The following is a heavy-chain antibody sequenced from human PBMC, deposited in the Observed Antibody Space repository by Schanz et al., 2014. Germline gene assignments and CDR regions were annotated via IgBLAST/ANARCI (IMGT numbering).Heavy chain of an antibody. J-gene: IGHJ4*02. CDR1: GDSISSTSYY. CDR2: IYYSGST. V-gene: IGHV4-39*01. Sequence: QLQMQESGPGLVKPSETLSLTCSVSGDSISSTSYYWGWIRQPPGKGLEWIGSIYYSGSTYYNASLKCRAPISVAPPKTQFPLNLTSVTAADSAVYYCARLWGGWRIPDYWGQGTLVTVSS. D-gene: IGHD6-19*01. CDR3: ARLWGGWRIPDY.